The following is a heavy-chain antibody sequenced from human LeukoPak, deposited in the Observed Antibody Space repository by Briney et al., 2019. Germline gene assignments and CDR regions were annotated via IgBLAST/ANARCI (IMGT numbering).Heavy chain of an antibody. CDR3: AKARLAGYFDY. D-gene: IGHD6-19*01. CDR1: GFTFSDYY. CDR2: ISGSGGST. J-gene: IGHJ4*02. Sequence: GGSLRLSCAASGFTFSDYYMSWIRQAPGKGLEWVSAISGSGGSTYYADSVKGRFTISRDNSKNTLYLQMNSLRAEDTAVYYCAKARLAGYFDYWGQGTLVTVSS. V-gene: IGHV3-23*01.